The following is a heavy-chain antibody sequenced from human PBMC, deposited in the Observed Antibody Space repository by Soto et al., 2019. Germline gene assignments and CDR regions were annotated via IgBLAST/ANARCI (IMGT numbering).Heavy chain of an antibody. J-gene: IGHJ4*02. CDR3: ARDEEITIFGVVIPRYFDY. V-gene: IGHV1-2*02. D-gene: IGHD3-3*01. Sequence: GASVKVSCKASGYTFTGYYMHWVRQAPGQGLEWMGWINPNSGGTNYAQKFQGRVTMTRDTSISTAYMELSRLRSDDTAVYYCARDEEITIFGVVIPRYFDYWGQGTLVTVSS. CDR1: GYTFTGYY. CDR2: INPNSGGT.